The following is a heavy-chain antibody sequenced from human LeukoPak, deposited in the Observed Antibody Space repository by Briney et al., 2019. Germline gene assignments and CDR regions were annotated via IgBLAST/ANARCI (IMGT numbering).Heavy chain of an antibody. CDR3: ARGDSGWYLGLGFDY. CDR1: GFSISSGFY. CDR2: IYSSGST. D-gene: IGHD6-19*01. Sequence: PSETLSLTCTVSGFSISSGFYWGWIRQPPGKGLEWIASIYSSGSTYYNPSFKSRVTILVATSRNQVSLNLRSLTAADTAVYYCARGDSGWYLGLGFDYWGQGTLVTVSS. J-gene: IGHJ4*02. V-gene: IGHV4-38-2*02.